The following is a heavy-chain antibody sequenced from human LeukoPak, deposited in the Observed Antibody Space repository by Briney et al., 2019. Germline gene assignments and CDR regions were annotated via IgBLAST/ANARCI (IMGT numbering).Heavy chain of an antibody. CDR3: ARDGGTGLQSRIETNFDY. D-gene: IGHD5-24*01. J-gene: IGHJ4*02. CDR2: ISGSGGST. CDR1: GFTFSSYA. Sequence: GGSLRLSCAASGFTFSSYAMSWVRQAPGKGLEWVSAISGSGGSTYYADSVKGRFTISRDNAKNSLYLQMNSLRAEDTAVYYCARDGGTGLQSRIETNFDYWGQGTLVTVSS. V-gene: IGHV3-23*01.